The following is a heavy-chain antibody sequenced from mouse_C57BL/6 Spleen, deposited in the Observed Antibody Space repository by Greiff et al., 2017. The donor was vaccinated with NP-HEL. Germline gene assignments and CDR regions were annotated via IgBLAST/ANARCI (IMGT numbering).Heavy chain of an antibody. CDR1: GYTFTSYW. V-gene: IGHV1-69*01. CDR2: IDPSDSYT. J-gene: IGHJ3*01. Sequence: VQLQQPGAELVMPGASVKLSCKASGYTFTSYWMHWVKQRPGQGLEWIGEIDPSDSYTNYNQKFKGKSTLTVDKSSSTAYMQLSSLTSEDSAVYYCARYSSGWFAYWGQGTLVTVSA. D-gene: IGHD3-2*02. CDR3: ARYSSGWFAY.